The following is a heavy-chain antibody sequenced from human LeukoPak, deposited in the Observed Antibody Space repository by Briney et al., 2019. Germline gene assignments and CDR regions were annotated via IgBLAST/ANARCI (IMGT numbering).Heavy chain of an antibody. CDR3: AKDSGGLMDY. Sequence: GGSLRLSCAASGFTFSSYGMHWVRQAPGKGLEWVAVISYDGSNKYYADSVKGRFTISRDNSKSTLYLQMNSLRAEDTAVYYCAKDSGGLMDYWGQGTLVTVSS. D-gene: IGHD2-15*01. V-gene: IGHV3-30*18. CDR1: GFTFSSYG. J-gene: IGHJ4*02. CDR2: ISYDGSNK.